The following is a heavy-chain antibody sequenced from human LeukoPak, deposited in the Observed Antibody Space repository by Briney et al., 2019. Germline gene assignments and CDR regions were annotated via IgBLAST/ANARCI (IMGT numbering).Heavy chain of an antibody. CDR3: ARGYDFWSGYSSYFDY. CDR2: MNPNSGNT. J-gene: IGHJ4*02. V-gene: IGHV1-8*01. Sequence: ASVKVSCKASGYTFTSYDINWVRLATGQGLEWMGWMNPNSGNTGYAQKFQGRVAMTRNTSISTAYMELSSLRSEDTAVYYCARGYDFWSGYSSYFDYWGQGTLVTVSS. CDR1: GYTFTSYD. D-gene: IGHD3-3*01.